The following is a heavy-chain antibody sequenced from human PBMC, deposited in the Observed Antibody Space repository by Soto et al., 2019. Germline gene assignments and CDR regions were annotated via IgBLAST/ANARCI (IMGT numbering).Heavy chain of an antibody. D-gene: IGHD5-12*01. Sequence: QVQLQESGPGLVKPSQTLSLTCTVSGGSISNADYYWSWVRQPPGKGLEWIGYIYYSGSSFFNPSLTSRVTMSKDTAKNQFSLRLTSATAADRAVYYCARAIVVTVGGMDVWGRGTTVTVSS. CDR1: GGSISNADYY. CDR2: IYYSGSS. CDR3: ARAIVVTVGGMDV. V-gene: IGHV4-30-4*01. J-gene: IGHJ6*02.